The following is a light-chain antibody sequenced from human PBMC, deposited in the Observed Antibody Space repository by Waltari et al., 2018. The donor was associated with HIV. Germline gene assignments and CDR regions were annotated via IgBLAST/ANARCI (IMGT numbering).Light chain of an antibody. V-gene: IGLV1-40*01. CDR3: QSYDISLSGWV. CDR2: GNT. J-gene: IGLJ3*02. CDR1: SSNIGAGYD. Sequence: QSVLTQPPSVSGAPGQRVTISCTGSSSNIGAGYDVHWYQQFSGTAPKVLIYGNTYRPSGFPDRFSGSKSGSSASLLITGLQAEDDADYYCQSYDISLSGWVFGGGTKLTVL.